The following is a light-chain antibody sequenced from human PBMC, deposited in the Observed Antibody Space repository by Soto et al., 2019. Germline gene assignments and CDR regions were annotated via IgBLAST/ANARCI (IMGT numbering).Light chain of an antibody. CDR3: QQYGSSPRT. V-gene: IGKV3-20*01. Sequence: EIVFTQSPGTLSLSPVERATPSCRASQSVSNNYLAWYQVRPGQAPRLLIYAAYSRPTGITDRFSGSGSGKDFTLNISRLEPEDFAVYYCQQYGSSPRTFGQGTKVDIK. J-gene: IGKJ1*01. CDR1: QSVSNNY. CDR2: AAY.